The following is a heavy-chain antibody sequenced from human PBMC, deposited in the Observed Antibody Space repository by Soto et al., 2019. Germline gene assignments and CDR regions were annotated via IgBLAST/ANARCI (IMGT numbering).Heavy chain of an antibody. J-gene: IGHJ4*02. CDR2: IYYSGST. D-gene: IGHD2-2*01. CDR3: ASTYCSSTSCSYHFDY. V-gene: IGHV4-59*01. CDR1: GGSISSYY. Sequence: SETLSLTCTVSGGSISSYYWSWIRQPPGKGLEWIGYIYYSGSTNYNPSLKSRVTISVDTSKNQFSLKLSSVTAADTAVYYCASTYCSSTSCSYHFDYWGQGTLVTVSS.